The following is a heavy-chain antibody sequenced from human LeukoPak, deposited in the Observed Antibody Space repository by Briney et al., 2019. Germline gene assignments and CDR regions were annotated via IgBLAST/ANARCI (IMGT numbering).Heavy chain of an antibody. CDR2: IYYSGST. CDR1: GGSISSYY. Sequence: SETLSLTCTVSGGSISSYYWSWIRQPPGKGLEWIGYIYYSGSTNYNPSLKSRVTISVDTSKNQFSLKLSSVTAADAAVYYCARAGPGYGDYVSNWFDPWGQGTLVTVSS. V-gene: IGHV4-59*01. J-gene: IGHJ5*02. CDR3: ARAGPGYGDYVSNWFDP. D-gene: IGHD4-17*01.